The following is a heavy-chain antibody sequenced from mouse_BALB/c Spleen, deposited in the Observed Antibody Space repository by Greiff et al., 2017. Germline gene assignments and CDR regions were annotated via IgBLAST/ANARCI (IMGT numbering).Heavy chain of an antibody. V-gene: IGHV3-2*02. CDR1: GYSITSDYA. J-gene: IGHJ4*01. D-gene: IGHD2-13*01. Sequence: EVHLVESGPGLVKPSQSLSLTCTVTGYSITSDYAWTWIRQFPGNKLEWMGYIGYSGSTSYNPSLKSRISITRDTSKNQFFLQLNSVTTEDTATYYCARSPGLYAMDYWGQGTSVTVSS. CDR3: ARSPGLYAMDY. CDR2: IGYSGST.